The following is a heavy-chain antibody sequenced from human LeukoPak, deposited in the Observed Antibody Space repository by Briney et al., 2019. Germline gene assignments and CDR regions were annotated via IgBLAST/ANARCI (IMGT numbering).Heavy chain of an antibody. CDR1: RFTFSSYN. CDR2: ISTSNSYI. D-gene: IGHD1-26*01. V-gene: IGHV3-21*01. J-gene: IGHJ4*02. Sequence: GGSLRLSCAASRFTFSSYNMNWVRQAPGKGLEWVSSISTSNSYIYYADSVKGRFTISRDNARNSLYLQMNSLRAEDTAVYYCAKDLYSGSYYGLFDYWGQGTLVTVSS. CDR3: AKDLYSGSYYGLFDY.